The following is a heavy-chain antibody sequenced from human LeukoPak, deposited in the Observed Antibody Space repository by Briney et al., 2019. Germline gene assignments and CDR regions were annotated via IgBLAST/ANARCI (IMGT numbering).Heavy chain of an antibody. CDR2: INPNSDGT. J-gene: IGHJ5*02. V-gene: IGHV1-2*02. CDR3: ARASILEWLSEVVDWFDP. Sequence: ASVKVSCKASGYTFTGYYMHWVRQAPGQGLEWMGWINPNSDGTNYAQKFQGRVTITRDTSISTAYMELSRLRSDDTAVYYCARASILEWLSEVVDWFDPWGQGTLVTVSS. CDR1: GYTFTGYY. D-gene: IGHD3-3*01.